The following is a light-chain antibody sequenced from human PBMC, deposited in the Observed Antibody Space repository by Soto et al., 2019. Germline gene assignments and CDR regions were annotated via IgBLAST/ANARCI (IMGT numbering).Light chain of an antibody. CDR1: QSVGSN. CDR3: QQYNNWPLYT. J-gene: IGKJ2*01. V-gene: IGKV3-15*01. Sequence: EIVMTQSPATLSVSPGERATLSCWASQSVGSNVGWYQQKPGQAPRLLIYGASTRATGVPARFTGSGSGTEFTLTISSLQSEDFAVYYCQQYNNWPLYTFGQGTKLEIK. CDR2: GAS.